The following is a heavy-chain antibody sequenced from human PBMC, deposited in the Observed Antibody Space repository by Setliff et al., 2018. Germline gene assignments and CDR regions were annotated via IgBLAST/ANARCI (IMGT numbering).Heavy chain of an antibody. D-gene: IGHD2-15*01. CDR2: IYYGGGA. CDR3: ARILGYCSGGSCYVPY. J-gene: IGHJ4*02. Sequence: SETLSLTCTVSGGSISSSNYYWGWIRQPPGKGLEWIGNIYYGGGAYYNPSLKSRVTISVDTSKNQFSLKLSSVTAADTAMYYCARILGYCSGGSCYVPYWGQGTLVTVSS. V-gene: IGHV4-39*07. CDR1: GGSISSSNYY.